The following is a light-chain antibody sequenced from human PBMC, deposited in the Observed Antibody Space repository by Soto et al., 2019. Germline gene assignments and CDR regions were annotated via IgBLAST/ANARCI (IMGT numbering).Light chain of an antibody. Sequence: EIVMTQSPATLSVSPGERATLSCRASQSVSSNLAWYQQKPGQAPRLLIYGASTRATGIPARFSGSGSGTESTLTISSLKSEDFALYYCQQYNNWPPWTFGQGTKVEIK. V-gene: IGKV3-15*01. CDR2: GAS. CDR3: QQYNNWPPWT. CDR1: QSVSSN. J-gene: IGKJ1*01.